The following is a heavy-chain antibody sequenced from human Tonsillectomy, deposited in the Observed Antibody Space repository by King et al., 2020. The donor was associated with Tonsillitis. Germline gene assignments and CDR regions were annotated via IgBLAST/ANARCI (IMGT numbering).Heavy chain of an antibody. CDR2: INPGDSHT. CDR3: ARLGYPPTFYYGLDV. CDR1: GYSFTSYY. D-gene: IGHD5-12*01. J-gene: IGHJ6*02. Sequence: QLVQSGAEVRKPGESLKISCKGSGYSFTSYYIAWVRQMPGKGLEWMGIINPGDSHTRNSPSFQGQVTISADKSVSTAYLHWSSLKASDTAMYYCARLGYPPTFYYGLDVWGQGTTVTVSS. V-gene: IGHV5-51*01.